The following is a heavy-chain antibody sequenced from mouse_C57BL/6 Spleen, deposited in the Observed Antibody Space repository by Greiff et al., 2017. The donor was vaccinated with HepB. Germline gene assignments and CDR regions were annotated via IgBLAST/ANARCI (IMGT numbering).Heavy chain of an antibody. D-gene: IGHD2-5*01. J-gene: IGHJ3*01. Sequence: EVQLVESGPGLVKPSQSLSLTCSVTGYSITSGYYWNWIRQFPGNKLEWMGYISYDGSNNYNPSLKNRISITRDTSKNQFFLKLNSVTTEDTATYYCAREGNSNSLAYWGQGTLVTVSA. V-gene: IGHV3-6*01. CDR3: AREGNSNSLAY. CDR2: ISYDGSN. CDR1: GYSITSGYY.